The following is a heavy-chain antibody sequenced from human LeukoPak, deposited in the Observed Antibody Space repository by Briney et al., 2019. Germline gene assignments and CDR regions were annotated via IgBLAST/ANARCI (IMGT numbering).Heavy chain of an antibody. CDR3: ARDSMVRGVIGY. V-gene: IGHV4-34*01. D-gene: IGHD3-10*01. Sequence: SETLSLTCAVYGGSFSGYYWSWIRQPPGKGLEWIGETNHSGSTNYNPSLKSRVTISVDTSKNQFSLKLSSVTAADTAVYYCARDSMVRGVIGYWGQGTLVTVSS. J-gene: IGHJ4*02. CDR1: GGSFSGYY. CDR2: TNHSGST.